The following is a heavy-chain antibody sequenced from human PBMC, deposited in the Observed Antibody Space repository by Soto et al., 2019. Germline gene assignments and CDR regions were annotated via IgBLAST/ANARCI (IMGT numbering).Heavy chain of an antibody. Sequence: QVQLQESGPGRVKPWETLSLTCSVSGGSIRGSYCSWIRQPPEKGLEWIASISYTGSATHNPSLTSRVSLSVDPTENQCSLKLTSVTAADTATYYCATGGGWLQNSNLRGLYFDYWGQGALVTVSS. J-gene: IGHJ4*02. CDR3: ATGGGWLQNSNLRGLYFDY. CDR2: ISYTGSA. D-gene: IGHD6-19*01. CDR1: GGSIRGSY. V-gene: IGHV4-59*01.